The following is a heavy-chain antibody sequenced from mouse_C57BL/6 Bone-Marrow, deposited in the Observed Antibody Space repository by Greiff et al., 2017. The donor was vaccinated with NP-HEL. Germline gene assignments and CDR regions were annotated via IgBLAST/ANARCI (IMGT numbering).Heavy chain of an antibody. J-gene: IGHJ3*01. CDR1: GYTFTSYG. CDR2: IYPRSGNT. V-gene: IGHV1-81*01. CDR3: ARWRLRRGAWFAY. Sequence: VKLQESGAELARPGASVKLSCKASGYTFTSYGISWVKQRTGQGLEWIGEIYPRSGNTYYNEKFKGKATLTADKSSSTAYMELRSLTSEDSAVYFCARWRLRRGAWFAYWGQGTLVTVSA. D-gene: IGHD2-4*01.